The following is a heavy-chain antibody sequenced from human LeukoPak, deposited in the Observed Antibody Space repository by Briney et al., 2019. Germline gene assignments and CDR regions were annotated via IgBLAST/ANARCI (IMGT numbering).Heavy chain of an antibody. CDR3: ARVQWLLPQGAFDI. Sequence: GGSLRLSCAASGFAFSSYGMHWVRQAPGKGLEWVAVISYDGSNKYYADSVKGRFTISRDNSKNTLYLQMNSLRAEDTAVYYCARVQWLLPQGAFDIWGQGTMVTVSS. D-gene: IGHD3-22*01. V-gene: IGHV3-30*19. J-gene: IGHJ3*02. CDR1: GFAFSSYG. CDR2: ISYDGSNK.